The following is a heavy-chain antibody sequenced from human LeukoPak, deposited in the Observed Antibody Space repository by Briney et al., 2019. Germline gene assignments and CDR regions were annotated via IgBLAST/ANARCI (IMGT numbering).Heavy chain of an antibody. J-gene: IGHJ4*02. D-gene: IGHD3-22*01. V-gene: IGHV3-30*18. CDR2: ISYDGSNK. CDR1: GFTFSSYG. CDR3: AKGGYYFDY. Sequence: GGSLRLSCAPSGFTFSSYGTHWVRQAPGKGLEWVAVISYDGSNKYYADSVKGRFTISRDSSKNTLYLQMNSLRAEDTAVYYCAKGGYYFDYWGQGTLVTVSS.